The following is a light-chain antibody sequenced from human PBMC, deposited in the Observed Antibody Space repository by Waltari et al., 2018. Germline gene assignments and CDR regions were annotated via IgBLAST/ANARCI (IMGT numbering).Light chain of an antibody. CDR3: QAWDSSTVV. V-gene: IGLV3-1*01. Sequence: SYELTQPPSVSVSPGQTASITCSGDKLGDKYHCWYPQKPGQSPVLVIYQDSKRPSGIPERFSGSNSGNTATLTISGTQAMDEADYYCQAWDSSTVVFGGGTKLTVL. J-gene: IGLJ2*01. CDR2: QDS. CDR1: KLGDKY.